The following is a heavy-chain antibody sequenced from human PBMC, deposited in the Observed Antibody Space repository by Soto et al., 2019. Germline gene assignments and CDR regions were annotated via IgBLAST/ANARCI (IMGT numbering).Heavy chain of an antibody. D-gene: IGHD5-12*01. CDR1: GFTFGSYA. J-gene: IGHJ4*02. Sequence: EVQLLESGGGLVQPGGSLRLSCAASGFTFGSYAMAWVRQAPGKGLEWVSSVSGSGDSTYYADSVRGRLTISRDNSKNTMFRQMNSLRAEDMALYYWAKDDADYYIVSTIGGVDYWGQGSLVTVSS. V-gene: IGHV3-23*01. CDR3: AKDDADYYIVSTIGGVDY. CDR2: VSGSGDST.